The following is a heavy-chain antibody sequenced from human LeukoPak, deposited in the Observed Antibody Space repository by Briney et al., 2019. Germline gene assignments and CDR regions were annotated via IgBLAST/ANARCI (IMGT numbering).Heavy chain of an antibody. CDR2: ISAYNGNT. CDR1: GYTFTSYA. CDR3: ARVYSSGPKDHDAFDI. Sequence: ASVKVSCKASGYTFTSYAMNWVRQAPGQGLEWMGWISAYNGNTNYAQKLQGRVTMTTDTSTSTAYMELRSLRSDDTAVYYCARVYSSGPKDHDAFDIWGQGTMVTVSS. J-gene: IGHJ3*02. V-gene: IGHV1-18*01. D-gene: IGHD6-19*01.